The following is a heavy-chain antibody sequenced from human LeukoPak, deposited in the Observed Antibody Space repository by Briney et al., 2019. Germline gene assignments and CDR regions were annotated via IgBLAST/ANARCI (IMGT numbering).Heavy chain of an antibody. CDR2: INPNSGGT. Sequence: GASVKVSCKASGYTFTGYYMHWVRQAPGQGREWLGWINPNSGGTNYAQKFQSRVTMTRDTSISTASMELSTLRSDDTAVYYCAREGYCSSTSCYDLDYWGQGTLVTVSS. V-gene: IGHV1-2*02. CDR3: AREGYCSSTSCYDLDY. CDR1: GYTFTGYY. J-gene: IGHJ4*02. D-gene: IGHD2-2*01.